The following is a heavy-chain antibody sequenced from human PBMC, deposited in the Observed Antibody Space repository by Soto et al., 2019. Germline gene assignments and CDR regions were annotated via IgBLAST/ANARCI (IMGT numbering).Heavy chain of an antibody. V-gene: IGHV1-69*01. CDR3: ASETARPYRSAGSMDV. D-gene: IGHD3-10*01. Sequence: QVQLVQSGAEVKKPGSSVKVSCKASGGTFSSYAISWVRQAPGQGLEWMGGIIPIFGTANYAQKFQGRVTITADESTSTAYMELSSLRSEDTAVYYCASETARPYRSAGSMDVWGQGTTVTVSS. CDR1: GGTFSSYA. CDR2: IIPIFGTA. J-gene: IGHJ6*02.